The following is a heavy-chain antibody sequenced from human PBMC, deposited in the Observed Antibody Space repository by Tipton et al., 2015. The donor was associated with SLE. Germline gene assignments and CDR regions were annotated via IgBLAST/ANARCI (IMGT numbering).Heavy chain of an antibody. CDR1: GGSISSHY. Sequence: TLSLTCTVSGGSISSHYWSWIRQPPGKGLEWIGYIYYSGSTNYNPSLKSRVTISVDTSKNQFSLKLSSVTAADTAVYYCARATYYDFWSGSRGPFDYWGQGTLVTVSS. CDR2: IYYSGST. D-gene: IGHD3-3*01. CDR3: ARATYYDFWSGSRGPFDY. J-gene: IGHJ4*02. V-gene: IGHV4-59*11.